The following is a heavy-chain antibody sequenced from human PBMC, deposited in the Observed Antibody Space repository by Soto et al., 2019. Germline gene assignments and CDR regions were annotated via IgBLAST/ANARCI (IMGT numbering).Heavy chain of an antibody. CDR1: GFTFSNYA. Sequence: GGSLRLSCAASGFTFSNYAMNWVRQAPGKGLEWVSGISDSGGRTYYADSVKGRFTISRDNSKNTLYLQMNSLRAEDTAVYYCATAYYYDNSNWFDPWGQGTLVTVSS. CDR2: ISDSGGRT. V-gene: IGHV3-23*01. D-gene: IGHD3-22*01. CDR3: ATAYYYDNSNWFDP. J-gene: IGHJ5*02.